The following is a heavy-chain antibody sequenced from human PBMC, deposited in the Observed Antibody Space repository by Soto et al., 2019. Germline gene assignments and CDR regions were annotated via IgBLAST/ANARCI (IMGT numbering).Heavy chain of an antibody. J-gene: IGHJ1*01. CDR3: AKIEYCGGDCYSAEYFQH. Sequence: QVQLVQSGAEVKKPGSSVKVSCKASGGTFSSYAISWVRQAPGLGLEWMGGIIPIFGTANYAQKFQGRVTITADESTSTAYMELSSLRSEDTAVYYCAKIEYCGGDCYSAEYFQHWGQGTLVTVSS. D-gene: IGHD2-21*02. V-gene: IGHV1-69*12. CDR2: IIPIFGTA. CDR1: GGTFSSYA.